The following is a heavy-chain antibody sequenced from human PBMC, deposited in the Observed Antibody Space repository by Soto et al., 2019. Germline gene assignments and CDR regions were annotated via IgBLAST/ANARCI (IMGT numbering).Heavy chain of an antibody. CDR2: TFYGSKWYN. V-gene: IGHV6-1*01. D-gene: IGHD1-26*01. CDR1: GDSVSSNSAA. CDR3: AKEGGNHYYYAMDV. Sequence: SQTLSLTCAISGDSVSSNSAAWSWIRQSPSRGLEWLGRTFYGSKWYNDYAVSVKGRITINPDTSKNQFSLQLNSVTPEDTAVYYCAKEGGNHYYYAMDVWGQGTTVTVSS. J-gene: IGHJ6*02.